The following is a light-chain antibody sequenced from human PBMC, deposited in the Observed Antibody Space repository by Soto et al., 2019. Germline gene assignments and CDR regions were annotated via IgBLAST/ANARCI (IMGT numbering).Light chain of an antibody. Sequence: EVVLTQSPGTLSLSPGEGATLSCRASQNVDNNYLAWYQQRPGQPPRLLIYGASSRATGIPDRFSGSGSGTDFTLTVSRLEPEDFAVYYCQQYGRSPSWTFGQGTKV. CDR3: QQYGRSPSWT. V-gene: IGKV3-20*01. CDR2: GAS. CDR1: QNVDNNY. J-gene: IGKJ1*01.